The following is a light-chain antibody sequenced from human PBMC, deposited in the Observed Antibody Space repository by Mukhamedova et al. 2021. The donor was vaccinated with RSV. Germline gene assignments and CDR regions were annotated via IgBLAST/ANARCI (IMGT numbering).Light chain of an antibody. CDR2: AAS. J-gene: IGKJ4*01. Sequence: WYQRRVHGKAPKRLIYAASSLQSGVPSRFSGSGSGTEFTLTISSLEPEDFAVYYCQQRSNWPPTFGGGTKVEIK. CDR3: QQRSNWPPT. V-gene: IGKV1-17*01.